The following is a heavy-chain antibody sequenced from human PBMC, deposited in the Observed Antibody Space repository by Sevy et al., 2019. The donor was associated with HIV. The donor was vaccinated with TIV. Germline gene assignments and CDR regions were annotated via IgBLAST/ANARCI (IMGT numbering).Heavy chain of an antibody. V-gene: IGHV4-34*01. CDR3: ARVRMVRGVHYYYYGMDV. CDR1: GGSFSGYY. D-gene: IGHD3-10*01. Sequence: SETLSLTCAVYGGSFSGYYWSWIRQPPGKGLEWIGEINHSGSTNYNPSLKSRVTISADTSKNQFSLKLSSVTAADTAVYYCARVRMVRGVHYYYYGMDVWGQGTTVTVSS. CDR2: INHSGST. J-gene: IGHJ6*02.